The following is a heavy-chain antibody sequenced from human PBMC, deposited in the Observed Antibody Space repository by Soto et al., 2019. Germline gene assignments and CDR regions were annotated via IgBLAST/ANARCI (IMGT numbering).Heavy chain of an antibody. CDR1: GGSISSGGYY. D-gene: IGHD4-17*01. J-gene: IGHJ4*02. V-gene: IGHV4-31*03. Sequence: PSETLSLTCTVSGGSISSGGYYWSWIRQHPGKGLEWIGYIYYSGSTYYNPSLKSRVTISVDTSKNQFSLKLSSVTAADTAVYYCARGRTVTTLSPWGQGTLVTVSS. CDR3: ARGRTVTTLSP. CDR2: IYYSGST.